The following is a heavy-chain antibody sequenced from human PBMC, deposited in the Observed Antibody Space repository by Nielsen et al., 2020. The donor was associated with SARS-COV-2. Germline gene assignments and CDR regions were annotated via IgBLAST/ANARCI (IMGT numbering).Heavy chain of an antibody. Sequence: GGSLRLSCAASGFSVSIHDMNWVPQAPGKGLQWVSLIYSDGSTKYADSVKGRFTISRDNSRNTVYLQMNSLRPEDTAVYYCAREFALRDTAYFDSWGQGTLVTVSS. J-gene: IGHJ4*02. D-gene: IGHD5-18*01. CDR3: AREFALRDTAYFDS. CDR1: GFSVSIHD. CDR2: IYSDGST. V-gene: IGHV3-53*01.